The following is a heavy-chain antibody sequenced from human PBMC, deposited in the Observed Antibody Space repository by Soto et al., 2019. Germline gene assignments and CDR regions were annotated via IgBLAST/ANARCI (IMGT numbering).Heavy chain of an antibody. J-gene: IGHJ6*02. CDR3: ARIASAGRGWDV. D-gene: IGHD6-13*01. CDR1: GFTFSCYW. V-gene: IGHV3-7*01. CDR2: IKQDGSEK. Sequence: EVQLVESGGGLVQPGGSLRLSCAASGFTFSCYWMSWVRQAPVKGLEWVGNIKQDGSEKNYVDFMEGRFTISRDNAENSLYLQMNSLRAEDTAVYYCARIASAGRGWDVWGQGTTVVVSS.